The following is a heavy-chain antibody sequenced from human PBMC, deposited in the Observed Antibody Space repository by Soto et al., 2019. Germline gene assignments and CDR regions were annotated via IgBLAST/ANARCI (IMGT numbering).Heavy chain of an antibody. Sequence: EVQLVESGGGLIQPGGSLRLSCAASGFTVSSNYMSWVRQAPGKGLECVSVIYSGGSTYYEDSVKGRFTISRDNSKNTLYLQMNSLRAEDTAVYYCARPIVGATWNYYYGMDVWGQGTTVTVSS. J-gene: IGHJ6*02. D-gene: IGHD1-26*01. CDR1: GFTVSSNY. CDR3: ARPIVGATWNYYYGMDV. V-gene: IGHV3-53*01. CDR2: IYSGGST.